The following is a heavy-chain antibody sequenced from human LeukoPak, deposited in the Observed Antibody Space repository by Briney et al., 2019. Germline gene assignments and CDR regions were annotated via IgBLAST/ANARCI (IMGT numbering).Heavy chain of an antibody. D-gene: IGHD5-12*01. Sequence: GSLRLSCAASGFTFSSYAMSWIRQPPGKGLEWIGEINHSGSTNYNPSLKSRVTISVDTSKNQFSLKLSSVTAADTAVYYCASFGSSGYDRSISFDYWGQGTLVTVSS. J-gene: IGHJ4*02. V-gene: IGHV4-34*01. CDR3: ASFGSSGYDRSISFDY. CDR2: INHSGST. CDR1: GFTFSSYA.